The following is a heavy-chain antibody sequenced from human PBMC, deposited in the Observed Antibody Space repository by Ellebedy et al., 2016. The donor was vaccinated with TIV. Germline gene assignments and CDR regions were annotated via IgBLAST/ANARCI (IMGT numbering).Heavy chain of an antibody. V-gene: IGHV3-30*07. J-gene: IGHJ4*02. CDR1: GFTFSSYA. D-gene: IGHD2-2*01. CDR2: ISYDGSNK. Sequence: GESLKISCAASGFTFSSYAMHWVRQAPGKGLEWVAVISYDGSNKYYADSVKGRFTISRDNAKNSLYLQMNSLRAEDTAVYYCAVEYQLLSPVDDYWGQGTLVTVSS. CDR3: AVEYQLLSPVDDY.